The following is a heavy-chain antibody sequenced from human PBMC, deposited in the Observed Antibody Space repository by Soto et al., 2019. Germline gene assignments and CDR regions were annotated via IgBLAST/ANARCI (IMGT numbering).Heavy chain of an antibody. V-gene: IGHV1-2*04. J-gene: IGHJ5*02. CDR1: VYTFTGYY. CDR2: INPNSGGT. CDR3: ARDDYGDYGGFDP. Sequence: ASVKVSCKASVYTFTGYYMHWVRQAPGQGLEWMGWINPNSGGTNYAQKFQGWVTMTRDTSISTAYMELSRLRSDDTAVYYCARDDYGDYGGFDPWGQGTLVTVSS. D-gene: IGHD4-17*01.